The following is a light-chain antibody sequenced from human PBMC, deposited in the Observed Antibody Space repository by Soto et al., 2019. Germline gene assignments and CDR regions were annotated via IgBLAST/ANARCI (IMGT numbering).Light chain of an antibody. CDR2: DVS. Sequence: QSVLTQPASVSGSPGQSITISCTGTSSDVGGYNYVSWYQHHPGKATKLMIYDVSNRPSGVSNRFSGSKSGNTASLIISGLQAEDEADYYCSSYTSSSTLSTYVFGTGTKVTVL. CDR1: SSDVGGYNY. CDR3: SSYTSSSTLSTYV. J-gene: IGLJ1*01. V-gene: IGLV2-14*03.